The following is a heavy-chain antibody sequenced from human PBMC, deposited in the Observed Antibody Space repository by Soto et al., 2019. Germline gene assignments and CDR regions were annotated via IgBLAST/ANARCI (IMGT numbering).Heavy chain of an antibody. J-gene: IGHJ6*02. V-gene: IGHV3-23*01. CDR2: ISGSGGST. CDR1: GFTFSSYA. D-gene: IGHD1-26*01. Sequence: GGSLRLSCAASGFTFSSYAMSWVRQAPGKGLEWVSAISGSGGSTYYADSVKGRFTISRDNSKNTLYLQMNSLRAEDTAVYYCAKVHPVGSYYYYGMDVWGQGTTVTVSS. CDR3: AKVHPVGSYYYYGMDV.